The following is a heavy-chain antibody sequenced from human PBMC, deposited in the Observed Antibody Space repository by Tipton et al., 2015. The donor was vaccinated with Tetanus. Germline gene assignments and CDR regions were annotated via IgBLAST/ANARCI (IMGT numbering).Heavy chain of an antibody. Sequence: TLSLTCSVSGFSLTSGPYYWSWIRRPQGGGLGWIGEINQRGTSTNPSLKSRATISVDTATNHFSLNLTSVTAAVTAVNYCAILPKHWLAPRGAPWGQGILVTVSS. CDR3: AILPKHWLAPRGAP. J-gene: IGHJ5*02. V-gene: IGHV4-34*04. CDR2: INQRGT. CDR1: GFSLTSGPYY. D-gene: IGHD6-19*01.